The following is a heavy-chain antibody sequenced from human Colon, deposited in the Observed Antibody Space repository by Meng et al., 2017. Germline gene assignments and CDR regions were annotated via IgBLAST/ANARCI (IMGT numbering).Heavy chain of an antibody. CDR3: ARMGAGAAFDF. CDR1: GYTFTTFF. Sequence: QVHLVQSGAEVKTLGSSVKISCEASGYTFTTFFLNWVRQTPDQGFEWLGRINPNSGVTNFAQKFQGRVTMTRDTSISTAYMELASLRSDDTGVYYCARMGAGAAFDFWGQGTLVTVSS. D-gene: IGHD1-26*01. CDR2: INPNSGVT. J-gene: IGHJ4*02. V-gene: IGHV1-2*05.